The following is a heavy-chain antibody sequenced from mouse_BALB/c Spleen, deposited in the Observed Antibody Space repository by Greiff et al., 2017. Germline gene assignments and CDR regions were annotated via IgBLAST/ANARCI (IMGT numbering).Heavy chain of an antibody. CDR2: IDPSDSET. CDR3: ARGDGYYAMDY. V-gene: IGHV1-69*02. J-gene: IGHJ4*01. Sequence: VKLQQPGAELVKPGAPVKLSCKASGYTFTSYWMNWVKQRPGRGLEWIGRIDPSDSETHYNQKFKDKATLTVDKSSSTAYIQLSSLTSEDSAVYYCARGDGYYAMDYWGQGTSVTVSS. CDR1: GYTFTSYW. D-gene: IGHD2-3*01.